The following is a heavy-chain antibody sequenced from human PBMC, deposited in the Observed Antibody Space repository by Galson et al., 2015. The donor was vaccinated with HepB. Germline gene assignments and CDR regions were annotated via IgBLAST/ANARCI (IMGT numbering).Heavy chain of an antibody. V-gene: IGHV4-39*01. D-gene: IGHD3-10*01. Sequence: SETLSLTCTVSGGSISSSSYYWGWIRQPPGKGLEWIGSIYYSGSTYYNPSLKSRVTISVDTSKNQFSLKLSSVTAADTAVYYCARRSRLGGYYYGSGSYDDFWGQGTLVTVSS. CDR2: IYYSGST. CDR1: GGSISSSSYY. J-gene: IGHJ4*02. CDR3: ARRSRLGGYYYGSGSYDDF.